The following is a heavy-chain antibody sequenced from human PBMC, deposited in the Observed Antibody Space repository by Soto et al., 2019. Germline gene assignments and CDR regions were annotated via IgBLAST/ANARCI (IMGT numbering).Heavy chain of an antibody. CDR2: MNPNSGNT. V-gene: IGHV1-8*01. CDR1: GYTFTSYE. CDR3: GRGYDILTGYYWHY. Sequence: QVQLVQSGAEVKKPGASVKVSCKASGYTFTSYEINWVRQATGQVLEWMGWMNPNSGNTGYAQKFQGRVTMTRNTSINTAYMELSSLRSEDTAVYYFGRGYDILTGYYWHYWGQGTLVTVSS. D-gene: IGHD3-9*01. J-gene: IGHJ4*02.